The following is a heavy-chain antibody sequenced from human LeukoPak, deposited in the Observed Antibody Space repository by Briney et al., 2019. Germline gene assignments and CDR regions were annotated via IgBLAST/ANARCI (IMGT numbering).Heavy chain of an antibody. CDR1: GGSISSSNW. V-gene: IGHV4-4*02. Sequence: SGTLSLTCAVSGGSISSSNWWSWVRQPPGKGLEWIGEIYHSGSTNYNPSLKSRVTISVDKSKNQFSLKLSSVTAADTAVYYCATTTRIAAVTDAFDIWGQGTMVTVSS. CDR3: ATTTRIAAVTDAFDI. J-gene: IGHJ3*02. CDR2: IYHSGST. D-gene: IGHD6-13*01.